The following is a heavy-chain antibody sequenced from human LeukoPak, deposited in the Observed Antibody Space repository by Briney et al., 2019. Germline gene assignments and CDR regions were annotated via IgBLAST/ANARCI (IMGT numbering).Heavy chain of an antibody. CDR3: AKDWASIPAYFDY. J-gene: IGHJ4*02. V-gene: IGHV3-23*01. Sequence: PGGSLRLSCAASGFTFSSYVMSWVRQAPGKGLEWVSGISGSGGGTYYADSVKGRFTISRDNSKNTLYLQMNSLRAEDTAVYYCAKDWASIPAYFDYWGQGTLVTVSS. D-gene: IGHD2/OR15-2a*01. CDR1: GFTFSSYV. CDR2: ISGSGGGT.